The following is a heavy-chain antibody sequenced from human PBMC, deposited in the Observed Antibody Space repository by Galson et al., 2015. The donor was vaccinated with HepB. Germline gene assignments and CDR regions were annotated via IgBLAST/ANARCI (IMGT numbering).Heavy chain of an antibody. Sequence: ETLSLTCTVSGGSISSYYWSWIRQPPGKGLEWIGYIYYSGSTNYNPSLKSRVTISVDTSKNQFSLKLSSVTAADTAVYYCARAQAQSGWYVFDIDYWGQGTLVTVSS. CDR3: ARAQAQSGWYVFDIDY. CDR1: GGSISSYY. J-gene: IGHJ4*02. D-gene: IGHD6-19*01. V-gene: IGHV4-59*01. CDR2: IYYSGST.